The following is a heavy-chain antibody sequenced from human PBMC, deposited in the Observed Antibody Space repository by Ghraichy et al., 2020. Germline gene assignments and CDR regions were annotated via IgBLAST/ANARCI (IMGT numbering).Heavy chain of an antibody. CDR2: IWYDGSNK. D-gene: IGHD3-22*01. J-gene: IGHJ3*02. CDR1: GFTFSSYG. CDR3: ARVTNRDPLDYYDSSGYEENAFDI. V-gene: IGHV3-33*01. Sequence: GGSLRLSCAASGFTFSSYGMHWVRQAPGKGLEWVAVIWYDGSNKYYADSVKGRFTISRDNSKNTLYLQMNSLRAEDTAVYYCARVTNRDPLDYYDSSGYEENAFDIWGQGTMVTVSS.